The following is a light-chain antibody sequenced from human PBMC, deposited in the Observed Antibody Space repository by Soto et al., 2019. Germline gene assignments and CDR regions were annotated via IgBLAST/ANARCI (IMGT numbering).Light chain of an antibody. CDR3: QQRSNWPPWT. Sequence: ILLTQSPSTLSVSPGERATLSCRASQSVSSYLAWYQKKPGQAPRLLLYDASNRATGIPARFSGSGSGTDLTLTISSLEPEDFAVYYCQQRSNWPPWTFGQGTKVDIK. CDR2: DAS. J-gene: IGKJ1*01. CDR1: QSVSSY. V-gene: IGKV3-11*01.